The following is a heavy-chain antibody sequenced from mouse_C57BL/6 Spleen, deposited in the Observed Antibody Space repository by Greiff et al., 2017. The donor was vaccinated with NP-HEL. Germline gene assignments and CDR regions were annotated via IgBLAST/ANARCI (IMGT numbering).Heavy chain of an antibody. V-gene: IGHV1-55*01. Sequence: QVQLQQPGAELVKPGASVKMSCKASGYTFTSYWITWVKQRPGQGLEWIGDIYPGSGSTNYNEKFKSKATLTVDTSSSTAYMQLSSLTSEDSAVYYCARRPHYYGDNYYAMDYWGQGTSVTVSS. CDR3: ARRPHYYGDNYYAMDY. D-gene: IGHD1-1*01. J-gene: IGHJ4*01. CDR1: GYTFTSYW. CDR2: IYPGSGST.